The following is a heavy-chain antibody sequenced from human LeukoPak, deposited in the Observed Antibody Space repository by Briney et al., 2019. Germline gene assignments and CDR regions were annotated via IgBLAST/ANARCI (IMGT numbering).Heavy chain of an antibody. D-gene: IGHD6-19*01. Sequence: GGSLRLSCAASGFTFSSYSMNWVRQAPGKGLEWVSYISSSSGTILYADSVKGRFTISRDNAKNSLYLQMNSLRAEDTAVYYCAKDRRAVAAPFDYWGQGTLVTVSA. J-gene: IGHJ4*02. CDR1: GFTFSSYS. CDR3: AKDRRAVAAPFDY. V-gene: IGHV3-48*01. CDR2: ISSSSGTI.